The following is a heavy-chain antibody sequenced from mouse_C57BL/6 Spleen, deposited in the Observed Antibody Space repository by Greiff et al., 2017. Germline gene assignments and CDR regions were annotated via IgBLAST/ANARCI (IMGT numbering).Heavy chain of an antibody. V-gene: IGHV3-6*01. CDR1: GYSITSGYY. J-gene: IGHJ4*01. CDR2: ISYDGSN. Sequence: VQLKQSGPGLVKPSQSLSLTCSVPGYSITSGYYWNWIRQFPGNKLEWMGYISYDGSNNYKPSHKNRISITRDTSKNQFFLKLNSVTTEDTATYYGARGRNDCYYDYYAMDYWGQGTSVTVSS. D-gene: IGHD2-3*01. CDR3: ARGRNDCYYDYYAMDY.